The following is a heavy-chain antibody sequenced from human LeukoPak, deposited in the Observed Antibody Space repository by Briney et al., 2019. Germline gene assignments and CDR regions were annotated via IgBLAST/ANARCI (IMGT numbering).Heavy chain of an antibody. J-gene: IGHJ6*02. CDR2: IIPILGIA. Sequence: SVKVSCKASGGTFSSYAISWVRQAPGQGLEWMGRIIPILGIANYAQKFRGRVTITADKSTSTAYMELSSLRSEDTAVYYCARDMGWLRGNYYYYYGMDVWGQGTTVTVSS. D-gene: IGHD5-12*01. V-gene: IGHV1-69*04. CDR3: ARDMGWLRGNYYYYYGMDV. CDR1: GGTFSSYA.